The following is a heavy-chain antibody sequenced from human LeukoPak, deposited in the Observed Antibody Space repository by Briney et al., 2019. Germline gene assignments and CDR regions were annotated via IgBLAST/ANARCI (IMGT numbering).Heavy chain of an antibody. CDR2: IYTSGST. J-gene: IGHJ4*02. D-gene: IGHD3-22*01. Sequence: SETLSLTCTVSGGSISSGSYYWSWIRPPAGKGLEWIVRIYTSGSTNYNPSLKSRVIISVDTSKNQFSLKLSSVTAADTAVYYCARARDDYYDSSEDYWGQGTLVTVSS. CDR1: GGSISSGSYY. V-gene: IGHV4-61*02. CDR3: ARARDDYYDSSEDY.